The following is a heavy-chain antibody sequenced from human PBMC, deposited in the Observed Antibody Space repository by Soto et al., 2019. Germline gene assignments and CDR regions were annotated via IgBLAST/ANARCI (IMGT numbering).Heavy chain of an antibody. CDR2: INSAGNT. J-gene: IGHJ2*01. CDR3: AERPNSSRLFIGYFDL. CDR1: GFSFSSYA. Sequence: EVQLLESGGGLVQPGGSLRLSCAASGFSFSSYAMTWVRQAPGKGLEWVSTINSAGNTYYADSVKGRFTISRDNSNNNLFLEKSSPNSEETGPYYCAERPNSSRLFIGYFDLWGRGTLVTVSS. D-gene: IGHD6-13*01. V-gene: IGHV3-23*01.